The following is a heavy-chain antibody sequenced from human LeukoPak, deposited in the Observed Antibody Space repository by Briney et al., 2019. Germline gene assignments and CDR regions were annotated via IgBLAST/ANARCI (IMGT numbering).Heavy chain of an antibody. V-gene: IGHV4-4*07. CDR3: VRWGGTAFDY. CDR1: SGSISAYS. J-gene: IGHJ4*02. Sequence: PSETLSLTCTVSSGSISAYSWSWIRQPAGKGLEWIGRIYISGSTNYNPSLKSRVTMSADRSKNQFSLKLSSVTAADTAVYYCVRWGGTAFDYWGQGTLVTVSS. D-gene: IGHD3-16*01. CDR2: IYISGST.